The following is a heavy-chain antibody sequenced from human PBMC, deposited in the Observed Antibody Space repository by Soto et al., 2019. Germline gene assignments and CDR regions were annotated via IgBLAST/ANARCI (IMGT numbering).Heavy chain of an antibody. V-gene: IGHV3-23*01. CDR3: AKLSGDGYNHRVDY. J-gene: IGHJ4*02. Sequence: EVQLLESGGGLVQPGGSLRLSCAASGFTNSSYAMSWVRQAPGKGLEWVSTISGSGGSTNYADSVKGRFTISRDNSKNTLYLEMNSLRAEDTVVYYCAKLSGDGYNHRVDYWGQGTLVTVSS. CDR2: ISGSGGST. D-gene: IGHD5-12*01. CDR1: GFTNSSYA.